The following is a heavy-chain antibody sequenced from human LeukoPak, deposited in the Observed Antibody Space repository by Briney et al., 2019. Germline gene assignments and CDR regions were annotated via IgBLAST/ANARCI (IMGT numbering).Heavy chain of an antibody. D-gene: IGHD6-13*01. CDR3: ARAVTGYSSSWSGYYFDY. CDR2: IYHSGST. Sequence: PSETLSLTCTVSGYSISSGYYWGWIRPPPGKGLEWIGSIYHSGSTYYNPSLKSRVTISVDTSKNQFSLKPSSVTAADTAVYYCARAVTGYSSSWSGYYFDYWGQGTLVTVSS. CDR1: GYSISSGYY. V-gene: IGHV4-38-2*02. J-gene: IGHJ4*02.